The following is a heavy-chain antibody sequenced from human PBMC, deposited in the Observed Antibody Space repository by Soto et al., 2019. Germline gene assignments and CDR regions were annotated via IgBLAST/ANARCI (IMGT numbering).Heavy chain of an antibody. Sequence: QITLKESGPTLVKPTQTLTLTCTSPGFPLGTLGLAVAGFLQPPGKALEWLAPIYWDEDKGYSPSLKSRLTITDDTSKNQVVLTMTNMDPVDTATYYCAHRPRGYAYYFDYWGQGTLVTVSS. CDR3: AHRPRGYAYYFDY. D-gene: IGHD5-12*01. J-gene: IGHJ4*02. CDR2: IYWDEDK. CDR1: GFPLGTLGLA. V-gene: IGHV2-5*02.